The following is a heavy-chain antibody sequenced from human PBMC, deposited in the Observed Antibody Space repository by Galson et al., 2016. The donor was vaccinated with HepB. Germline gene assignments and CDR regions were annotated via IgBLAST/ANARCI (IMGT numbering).Heavy chain of an antibody. CDR3: ARDWLVAVFDY. Sequence: GYTFASYGISRVRQAPGQGLEWMGWISAYNGNTNYAQKLQGRVTMTTDTSTSTAYMELRSLRSDDTAVYYCARDWLVAVFDYWGQGTLVTVSS. CDR2: ISAYNGNT. CDR1: GYTFASYG. D-gene: IGHD6-19*01. J-gene: IGHJ4*02. V-gene: IGHV1-18*01.